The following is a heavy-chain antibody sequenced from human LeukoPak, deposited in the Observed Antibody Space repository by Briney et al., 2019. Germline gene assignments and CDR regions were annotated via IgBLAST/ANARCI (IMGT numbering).Heavy chain of an antibody. CDR1: GYTFTSYD. V-gene: IGHV1-8*01. Sequence: ASVKVSCKASGYTFTSYDINWVRRATGQGLEWMGGMNPNGGNTDYAQKVKGRVTMTRNTSIRTAYMALSSLRSEDTAVYYCARAVYDFWSGYIGPRNYYYGMDVWGQGPTVTVSS. D-gene: IGHD3-3*01. CDR2: MNPNGGNT. CDR3: ARAVYDFWSGYIGPRNYYYGMDV. J-gene: IGHJ6*02.